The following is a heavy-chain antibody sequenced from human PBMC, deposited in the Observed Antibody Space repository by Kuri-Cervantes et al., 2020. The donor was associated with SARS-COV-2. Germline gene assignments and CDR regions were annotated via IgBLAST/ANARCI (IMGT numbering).Heavy chain of an antibody. Sequence: ASVKVSCKASGYTFTSYDINWVRQATGQGLEWMGWMNPNSGNTGYAQKFQGRVTITTDTSTSTAYMELRSLRSDDTAVYYCARVEYSSGWYVDYWGQGTLVTVSP. D-gene: IGHD6-19*01. CDR2: MNPNSGNT. J-gene: IGHJ4*02. V-gene: IGHV1-8*03. CDR1: GYTFTSYD. CDR3: ARVEYSSGWYVDY.